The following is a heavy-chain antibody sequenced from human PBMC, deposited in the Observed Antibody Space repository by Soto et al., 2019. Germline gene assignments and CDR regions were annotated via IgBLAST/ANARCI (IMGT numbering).Heavy chain of an antibody. CDR1: GFTFSTYV. V-gene: IGHV3-30*18. CDR2: ISYGGINK. CDR3: AKGVSGSYYGA. J-gene: IGHJ5*02. D-gene: IGHD1-26*01. Sequence: QVHLVESGGGVVQPGRSLRLSCAASGFTFSTYVMHWVRQAPGKGLEWVAVISYGGINKYYADSVKGRFTISRDNSKNTLYLQMNSLRAEDTAVYYCAKGVSGSYYGAWSQGTLVTVSS.